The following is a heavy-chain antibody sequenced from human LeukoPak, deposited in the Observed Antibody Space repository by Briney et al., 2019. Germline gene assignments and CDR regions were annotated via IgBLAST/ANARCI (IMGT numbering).Heavy chain of an antibody. D-gene: IGHD6-19*01. V-gene: IGHV4-59*08. CDR1: GGSISSYY. CDR2: IYYSGST. J-gene: IGHJ4*02. Sequence: SETLSLTCTVSGGSISSYYWSWIRQPPGKGLEWIGYIYYSGSTNYNPSLKSRVTISVDTSKNQFSLKLSSVTAADTAVYYCARQYSSGWYGHDYWGQGTLVTVSS. CDR3: ARQYSSGWYGHDY.